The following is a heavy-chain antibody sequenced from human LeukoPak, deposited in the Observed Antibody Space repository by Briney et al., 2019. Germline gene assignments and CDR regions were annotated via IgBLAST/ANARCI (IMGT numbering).Heavy chain of an antibody. J-gene: IGHJ4*02. CDR3: ARSRSYYDFWSGRTSWNDY. CDR1: GYTSTSYG. CDR2: ISAYNGNT. V-gene: IGHV1-18*01. D-gene: IGHD3-3*01. Sequence: ASVKVSCKASGYTSTSYGISWVRQAPGQGLEWMGWISAYNGNTNYAQKLQGRVTMTTDTSTSTAYMELRSLRSDDTAVYYCARSRSYYDFWSGRTSWNDYWGQGTLVTVSS.